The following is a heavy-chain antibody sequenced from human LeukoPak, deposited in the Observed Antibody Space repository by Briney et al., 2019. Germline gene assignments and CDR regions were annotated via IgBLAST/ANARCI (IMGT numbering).Heavy chain of an antibody. CDR2: IYYSGST. J-gene: IGHJ3*02. Sequence: PSETLSLTCTVSGGSISGYYWSWIRQPPGKGLEWIGYIYYSGSTNYNPSLKSRVTISVDTSKNQFSLKLSSVTAADTAVYYCARHMSSGYYVAYAFDIWGQGTMVTVSS. CDR3: ARHMSSGYYVAYAFDI. V-gene: IGHV4-59*08. CDR1: GGSISGYY. D-gene: IGHD3-22*01.